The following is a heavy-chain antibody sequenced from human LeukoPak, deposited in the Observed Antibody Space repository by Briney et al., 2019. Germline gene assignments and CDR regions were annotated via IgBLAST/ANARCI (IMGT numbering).Heavy chain of an antibody. V-gene: IGHV3-64*01. CDR1: GFTFRSYA. D-gene: IGHD2-8*01. Sequence: PGGSLRLSCAASGFTFRSYAMSWVRQAPGKGLEYVSAVSSNGGSTYYANSVKGRFTISRDNSKNTLYLQMGSLRAEDMAVYYCARVAYGNNWYDYWGQGTLVTVSS. J-gene: IGHJ5*01. CDR2: VSSNGGST. CDR3: ARVAYGNNWYDY.